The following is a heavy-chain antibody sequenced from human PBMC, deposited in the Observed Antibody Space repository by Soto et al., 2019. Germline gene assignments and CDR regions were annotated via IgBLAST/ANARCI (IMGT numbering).Heavy chain of an antibody. Sequence: QVQLQESGPGLVKPSETLSLTCTVSGGSIRSYYWSWIRQTPGKGLEWIGYIYYSGSTNYNPSLKSRVTIAVDTSKNQFSLKLSSVTAADTAVYYCARARVMVRGEYYFDYWGQGTLFTVSS. CDR3: ARARVMVRGEYYFDY. J-gene: IGHJ4*02. CDR1: GGSIRSYY. V-gene: IGHV4-59*01. D-gene: IGHD3-10*01. CDR2: IYYSGST.